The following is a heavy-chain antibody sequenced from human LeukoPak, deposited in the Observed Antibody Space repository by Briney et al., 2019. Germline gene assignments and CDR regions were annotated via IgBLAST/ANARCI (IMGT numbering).Heavy chain of an antibody. J-gene: IGHJ4*02. CDR1: GYTFTSYA. D-gene: IGHD5-24*01. V-gene: IGHV1-2*02. Sequence: ASVKVSCKASGYTFTSYAMHWVRQAPGQGLEWMGWITPSGGTNYPQKFQGRVAITGDTSITTAYMDLSRLTSDDTAVYYCARDRYGDGFAHFDYWGQGALVTVS. CDR2: ITPSGGT. CDR3: ARDRYGDGFAHFDY.